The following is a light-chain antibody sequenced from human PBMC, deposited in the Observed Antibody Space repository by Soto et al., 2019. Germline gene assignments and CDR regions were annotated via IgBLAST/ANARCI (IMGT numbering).Light chain of an antibody. CDR2: NNN. Sequence: QSVLTQPPSASGTPGQRVTISCSGSSFNIGSNTVNWYQQLPGTAPKLLIYNNNQRPSGVPDRFSGSKSGTSASLVISGLQSEDEADYYCAAWDDSLHGYVFGTGTKVTVL. CDR1: SFNIGSNT. V-gene: IGLV1-44*01. CDR3: AAWDDSLHGYV. J-gene: IGLJ1*01.